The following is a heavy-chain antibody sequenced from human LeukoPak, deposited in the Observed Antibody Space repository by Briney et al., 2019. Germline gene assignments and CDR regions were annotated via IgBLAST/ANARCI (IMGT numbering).Heavy chain of an antibody. V-gene: IGHV6-1*01. D-gene: IGHD6-13*01. Sequence: SQTLSLTCAISGDSVSSNSAAWNWIRQSPSRGLEWLGRTYYRSKWYNDYAVSVKSRITINPDTSKNQFSLQLNSVTPEDTAVYYCARAGIPVYPYSSSWYPMAYNWFDPWGQGTLVTVSS. CDR1: GDSVSSNSAA. CDR2: TYYRSKWYN. J-gene: IGHJ5*02. CDR3: ARAGIPVYPYSSSWYPMAYNWFDP.